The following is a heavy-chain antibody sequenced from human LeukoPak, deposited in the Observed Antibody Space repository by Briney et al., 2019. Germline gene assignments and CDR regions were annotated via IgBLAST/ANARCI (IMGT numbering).Heavy chain of an antibody. J-gene: IGHJ6*02. CDR2: ISSNGGST. D-gene: IGHD3-22*01. CDR3: ARTQTDYYDSSGYYFWYYYYGMDI. CDR1: GFTLRSCW. Sequence: GGSLRLSCAASGFTLRSCWMHWVRQAPGKGLEYVSAISSNGGSTYYANSVKGRFTISRDNSKNTLYLQMGSLRAEDMAVYYCARTQTDYYDSSGYYFWYYYYGMDIWGQGTTVTVSS. V-gene: IGHV3-64*01.